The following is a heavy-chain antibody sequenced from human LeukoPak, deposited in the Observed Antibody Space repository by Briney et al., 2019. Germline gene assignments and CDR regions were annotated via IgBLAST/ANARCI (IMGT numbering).Heavy chain of an antibody. V-gene: IGHV4-38-2*01. CDR3: ARGDVYSSASDY. CDR2: IFHSGST. Sequence: SDTLSLTCAVSGYSISSGYYWVWIRQPPGKGLEWIATIFHSGSTYFNPSLQSRVTISLDTSKNQFSLKLSSVTAADTALYYCARGDVYSSASDYWGQGTLVTVSS. CDR1: GYSISSGYY. D-gene: IGHD6-19*01. J-gene: IGHJ4*02.